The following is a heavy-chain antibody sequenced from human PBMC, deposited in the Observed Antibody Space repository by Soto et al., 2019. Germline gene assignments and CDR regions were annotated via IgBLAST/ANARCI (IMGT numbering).Heavy chain of an antibody. CDR3: AKGIVATTEHHYYYYYYMDV. D-gene: IGHD5-12*01. J-gene: IGHJ6*03. Sequence: EVQLVESGGGLVQPGRSLRLSCAASGFTFEDYAMHWVRQAPGKGLEWVSGISWNSGSIGYADSVKGRFTISRDNAKNSLYLQMNSLRAEDTALYYCAKGIVATTEHHYYYYYYMDVWGKGTTVTVSS. CDR1: GFTFEDYA. CDR2: ISWNSGSI. V-gene: IGHV3-9*01.